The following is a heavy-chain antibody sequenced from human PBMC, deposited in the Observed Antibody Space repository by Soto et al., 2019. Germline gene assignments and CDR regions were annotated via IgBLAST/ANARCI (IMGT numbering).Heavy chain of an antibody. Sequence: EVQLLESGGGLVQTGGSLRLSCAASGFTFSSYAMSWVRQAPGKGLEWVSAISGSGGSTYYADSVKGRFTISRDNSKNTLYLQMNSLRAEDTAVYYCAKGTAYFSALSRFDYWGQGTLVTVSS. CDR3: AKGTAYFSALSRFDY. V-gene: IGHV3-23*01. CDR1: GFTFSSYA. D-gene: IGHD3-9*01. J-gene: IGHJ4*02. CDR2: ISGSGGST.